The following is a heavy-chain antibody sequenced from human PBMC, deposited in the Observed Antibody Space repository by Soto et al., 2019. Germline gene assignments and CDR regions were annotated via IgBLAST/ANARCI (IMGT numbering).Heavy chain of an antibody. CDR2: IIPIFGTA. D-gene: IGHD2-2*01. CDR1: GGTFSSYA. Sequence: SVKVSCKASGGTFSSYAISWVRQAPGQGLEWMGRIIPIFGTANYAQKFQGRVTITADESTSTAYMELSSLRSEDTAVYYCALGIVVVPAAMKGAFDIWGQGTMVTVS. J-gene: IGHJ3*02. CDR3: ALGIVVVPAAMKGAFDI. V-gene: IGHV1-69*13.